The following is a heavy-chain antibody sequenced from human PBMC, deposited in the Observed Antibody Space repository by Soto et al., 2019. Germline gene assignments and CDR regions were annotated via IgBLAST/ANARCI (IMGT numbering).Heavy chain of an antibody. J-gene: IGHJ6*02. CDR2: INPNSGGT. CDR3: ARAVGSSIKYYYGMDV. Sequence: SVKVSCKASGYTFTGYYMHWVRQAPGQGLEWMGWINPNSGGTNYAQKFQGWVTMTRDTSISTAYMELSRLRSDDTAVYYCARAVGSSIKYYYGMDVWGQGTTVTVSS. V-gene: IGHV1-2*04. D-gene: IGHD6-13*01. CDR1: GYTFTGYY.